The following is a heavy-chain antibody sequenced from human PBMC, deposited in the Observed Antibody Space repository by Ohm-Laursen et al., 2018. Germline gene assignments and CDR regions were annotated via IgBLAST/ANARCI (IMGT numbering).Heavy chain of an antibody. J-gene: IGHJ4*02. CDR2: IYYSGSP. V-gene: IGHV4-59*01. CDR3: ARLDNSGYSPLYYFDY. CDR1: GGSISNYF. Sequence: SETLSLTCSVSGGSISNYFWSWIRQPPGKGLEWIGHIYYSGSPNYNPSLRGRVTISVDTSKNQFSLKLSSVTAADTAVYYCARLDNSGYSPLYYFDYWGQGTLVTVSS. D-gene: IGHD4-11*01.